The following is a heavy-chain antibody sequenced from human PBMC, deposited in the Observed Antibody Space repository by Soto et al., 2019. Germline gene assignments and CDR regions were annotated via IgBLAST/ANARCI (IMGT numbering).Heavy chain of an antibody. CDR2: INAGNGNT. D-gene: IGHD2-2*01. J-gene: IGHJ6*02. CDR1: GYTFTSYA. Sequence: QVQLVQSGAEVKKPGASVKVSCKASGYTFTSYAMHWVRQAPGQRLEWMGWINAGNGNTKYSQKFQGRVTITRDTSASTAYMELSSLRSEDTAVYYCAGRSSPSGTKYYYYGMDVWGQGTTVTVSS. CDR3: AGRSSPSGTKYYYYGMDV. V-gene: IGHV1-3*01.